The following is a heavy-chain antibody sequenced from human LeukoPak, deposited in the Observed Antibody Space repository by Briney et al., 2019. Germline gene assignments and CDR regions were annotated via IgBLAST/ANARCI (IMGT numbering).Heavy chain of an antibody. CDR3: ARALEMATIWFDP. Sequence: SQTLSLTCTVSGGSISSYYWSWIRQPPGKGLEWIGYIYYSGSTNYNPSLKSRVTISVDTSKNQFSLKLSSVTAADTAVYYCARALEMATIWFDPWGQGTLVTVSS. V-gene: IGHV4-59*01. J-gene: IGHJ5*02. CDR2: IYYSGST. CDR1: GGSISSYY. D-gene: IGHD5-24*01.